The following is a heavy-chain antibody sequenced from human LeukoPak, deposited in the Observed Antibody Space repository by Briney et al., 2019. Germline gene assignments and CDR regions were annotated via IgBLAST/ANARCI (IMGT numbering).Heavy chain of an antibody. CDR1: GYTFTSYG. D-gene: IGHD5-18*01. CDR2: ISAYNGNT. Sequence: ASVKVSCKASGYTFTSYGISWVRQAPGQGLEWMGWISAYNGNTNYAQKLQGRVTMTTDTSTSTAYMELRSLRSEDTAVYYCARGYWIQLWLRAYYFDYWGQGTLVTVSS. CDR3: ARGYWIQLWLRAYYFDY. J-gene: IGHJ4*02. V-gene: IGHV1-18*01.